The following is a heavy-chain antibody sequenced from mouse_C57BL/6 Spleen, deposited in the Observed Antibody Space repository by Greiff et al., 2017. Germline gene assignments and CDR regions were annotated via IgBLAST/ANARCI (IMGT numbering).Heavy chain of an antibody. CDR2: LSNLAYSI. J-gene: IGHJ1*03. D-gene: IGHD1-1*01. V-gene: IGHV5-15*01. CDR3: ARQSGSSYWYFDV. Sequence: EVKLVESGGGLVQPGGSLKLSCAASGFTFSDYGMAWVRQAPRKGPEWVAFLSNLAYSIYYADTVTGRFTISRENAKNTLYLEMSSLRSEDTAMYYCARQSGSSYWYFDVWGTGTTVTVSS. CDR1: GFTFSDYG.